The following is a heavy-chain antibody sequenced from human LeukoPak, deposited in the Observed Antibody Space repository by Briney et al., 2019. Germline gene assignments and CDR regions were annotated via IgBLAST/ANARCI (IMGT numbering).Heavy chain of an antibody. CDR1: GFTFSSYA. CDR2: ISGSGGST. Sequence: GGSLRLSCAASGFTFSSYAMSWVRQAPGKGLEWVSAISGSGGSTYYADSVKGRSTISRDNSKNTLYLQMNSLRAEDTAVYYCAKDRPTYYDFWSGYSPLDYWGQGTLVTVSS. J-gene: IGHJ4*02. CDR3: AKDRPTYYDFWSGYSPLDY. V-gene: IGHV3-23*01. D-gene: IGHD3-3*01.